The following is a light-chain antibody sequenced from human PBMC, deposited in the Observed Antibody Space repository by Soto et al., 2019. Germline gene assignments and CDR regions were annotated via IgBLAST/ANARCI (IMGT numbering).Light chain of an antibody. J-gene: IGKJ1*01. CDR3: QQYNSYSWT. Sequence: DIQITQSPSTLSASVEDRVTITCRASQSISSWLAWYQQKPGKAPKLLIYKASSLESGVPSRFSGSGSGTEFTLTISSLQPDDFATYYCQQYNSYSWTFGHGTKVDI. CDR1: QSISSW. CDR2: KAS. V-gene: IGKV1-5*03.